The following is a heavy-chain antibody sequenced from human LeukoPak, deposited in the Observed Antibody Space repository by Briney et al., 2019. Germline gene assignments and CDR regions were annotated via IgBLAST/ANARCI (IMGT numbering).Heavy chain of an antibody. J-gene: IGHJ3*02. CDR3: AGEGGASGAFDI. CDR1: GFTFSSYA. CDR2: ISHDGSNK. Sequence: GRSLRLSCAASGFTFSSYAMHWVRQAPGKGLEWVAVISHDGSNKYYADSVKGRFTISRDNSKSTLYLQMNSLRAEDTAVYYCAGEGGASGAFDIWGQGTMVTVSS. D-gene: IGHD1-26*01. V-gene: IGHV3-30-3*01.